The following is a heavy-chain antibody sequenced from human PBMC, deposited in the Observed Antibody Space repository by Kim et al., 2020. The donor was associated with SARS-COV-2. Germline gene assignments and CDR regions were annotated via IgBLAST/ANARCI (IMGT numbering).Heavy chain of an antibody. Sequence: KGRFTISRDNSKNTLYLQMNSLRAEDTAVYYCAKNGHLYQLLQAHDAFDIWGQGTMVTVSS. D-gene: IGHD2-2*01. V-gene: IGHV3-23*01. J-gene: IGHJ3*02. CDR3: AKNGHLYQLLQAHDAFDI.